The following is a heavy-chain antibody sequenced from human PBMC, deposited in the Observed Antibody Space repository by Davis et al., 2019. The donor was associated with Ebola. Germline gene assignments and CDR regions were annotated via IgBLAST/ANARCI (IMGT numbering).Heavy chain of an antibody. D-gene: IGHD4-17*01. Sequence: GESLKISCKGSGYSFTSYWISWVRQMPGKGLEWMGRIDPSDSYTNYSPSFQGQVTISADKSSTAYLHWSSLKASDTAIYYCARLEDTVTRWGDYWGQGTQVTV. CDR1: GYSFTSYW. J-gene: IGHJ4*02. V-gene: IGHV5-10-1*04. CDR3: ARLEDTVTRWGDY. CDR2: IDPSDSYT.